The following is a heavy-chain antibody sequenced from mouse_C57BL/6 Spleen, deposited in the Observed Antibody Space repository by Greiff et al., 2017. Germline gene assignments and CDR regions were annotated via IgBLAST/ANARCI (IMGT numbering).Heavy chain of an antibody. J-gene: IGHJ4*01. CDR2: IWWDDDK. CDR1: GFSLSTFGMG. V-gene: IGHV8-8*01. CDR3: ALPDSSGYGAMDY. Sequence: QVTLKVSGPGILQPSQTLSLTCSFSGFSLSTFGMGVGWIRQPSGKGLEWLAHIWWDDDKYYNPAPKSRPTISKDTSKNPVFLKIANVDTADTATYYCALPDSSGYGAMDYWGQGTSVTVSS. D-gene: IGHD3-2*02.